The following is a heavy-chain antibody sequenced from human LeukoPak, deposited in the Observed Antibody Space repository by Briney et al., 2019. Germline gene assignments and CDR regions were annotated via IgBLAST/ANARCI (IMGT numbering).Heavy chain of an antibody. D-gene: IGHD3-22*01. CDR2: IIPIFGTA. CDR3: ARVITPITTYGAFDI. Sequence: ASVKISCKASGGTFSSNAISWGRQAPGQGLEWMGGIIPIFGTANYAQKFQGRVTITTDESTSTAYMELSSLRSEDTAVYYCARVITPITTYGAFDIWGQGTMVTVSS. CDR1: GGTFSSNA. J-gene: IGHJ3*02. V-gene: IGHV1-69*05.